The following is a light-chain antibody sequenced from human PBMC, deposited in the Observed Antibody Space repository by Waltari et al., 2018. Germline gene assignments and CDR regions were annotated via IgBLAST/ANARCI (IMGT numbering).Light chain of an antibody. V-gene: IGLV3-27*01. J-gene: IGLJ3*02. CDR2: KDT. CDR3: YTAADNELGV. CDR1: VLANKY. Sequence: SFELTQTSSLSVSPGQTVRITCSGDVLANKYPRWFQQKPGQARILIISKDTEQPSGSPGRVSGSSSGTTVTLTSSGAQVEDEADYYCYTAADNELGVFGGGTKLTVL.